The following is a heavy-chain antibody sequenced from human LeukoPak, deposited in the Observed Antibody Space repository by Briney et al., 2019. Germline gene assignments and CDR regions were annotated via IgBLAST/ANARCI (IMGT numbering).Heavy chain of an antibody. J-gene: IGHJ4*01. Sequence: PSETLSLTCTVSGGSVSSGSYYWSWIRQPPGKGLEWIGYIYYSGNTNYNPSLKSRVTISVDTSKNQFSLKLSSVTAADTAVYSCARDVVGATFYIDYWGHGTLVTVSS. D-gene: IGHD1-26*01. CDR3: ARDVVGATFYIDY. CDR2: IYYSGNT. V-gene: IGHV4-61*01. CDR1: GGSVSSGSYY.